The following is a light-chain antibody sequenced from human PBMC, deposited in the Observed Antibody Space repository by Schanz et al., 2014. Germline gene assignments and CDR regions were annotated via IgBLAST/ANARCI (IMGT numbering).Light chain of an antibody. CDR2: DVS. CDR1: DVGGSNY. V-gene: IGLV2-8*01. CDR3: SSHTTDTTWL. Sequence: QSALTQPPSASGSPGQSVTISCTGTDVGGSNYVSWYQRHPGKAPKLMIYDVSKRPSGVPDRFSGSKSGNTASLTVSGLQAEDEADYYCSSHTTDTTWLFGGGTKLTVL. J-gene: IGLJ3*02.